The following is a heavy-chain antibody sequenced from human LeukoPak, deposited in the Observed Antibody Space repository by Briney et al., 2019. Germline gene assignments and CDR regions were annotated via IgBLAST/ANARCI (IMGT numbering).Heavy chain of an antibody. J-gene: IGHJ4*02. V-gene: IGHV1-69*04. Sequence: SVKVSCKASGGTFSSYTISWVRQAPGQGLEWMGRIIPILGIANYAQKFQGRVTITADKSTSTAYMELSSLRSEDTAVYYCAREGSAYYDSSVSHKGSDFWGQGTLVTVSS. CDR3: AREGSAYYDSSVSHKGSDF. CDR1: GGTFSSYT. D-gene: IGHD3-22*01. CDR2: IIPILGIA.